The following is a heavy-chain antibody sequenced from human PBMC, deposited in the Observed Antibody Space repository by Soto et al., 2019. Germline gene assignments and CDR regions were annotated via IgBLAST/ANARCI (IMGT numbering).Heavy chain of an antibody. CDR3: ARGPGSSWLPQRRIYFDY. J-gene: IGHJ4*02. CDR2: INHSGST. Sequence: PSETLSLTCAVYGGSFSGYYWSWIRQPPGKGLEWIGEINHSGSTNYNPSLKSRVTISVDTSKNQFSLKLSSVTAADTAVYYCARGPGSSWLPQRRIYFDYWGQGTLVTVSS. D-gene: IGHD6-13*01. CDR1: GGSFSGYY. V-gene: IGHV4-34*01.